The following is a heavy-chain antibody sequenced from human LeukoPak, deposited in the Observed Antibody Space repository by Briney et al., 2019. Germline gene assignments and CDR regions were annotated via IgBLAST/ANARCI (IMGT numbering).Heavy chain of an antibody. CDR2: INPSGGST. Sequence: ASVKVSCKASGYTFTSYYMHWVRQAPGQGLEWMGIINPSGGSTSYAQKFQGRVTMTRDTSTSIVYMELSSLRSEDTAVYYCARDPSSMEYSSSSRGDYFDYWGQGTLVTVSS. V-gene: IGHV1-46*01. CDR3: ARDPSSMEYSSSSRGDYFDY. J-gene: IGHJ4*02. D-gene: IGHD6-6*01. CDR1: GYTFTSYY.